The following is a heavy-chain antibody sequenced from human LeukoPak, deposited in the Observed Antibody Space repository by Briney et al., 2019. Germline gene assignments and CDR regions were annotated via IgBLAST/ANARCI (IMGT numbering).Heavy chain of an antibody. CDR1: GFTFSSYS. V-gene: IGHV3-21*01. D-gene: IGHD6-19*01. J-gene: IGHJ4*02. CDR2: ISSSSSYI. CDR3: ARGYSSGWYSPRN. Sequence: PGGSLRLSCAASGFTFSSYSMNWVRQAPGKGLEWVSSISSSSSYIYYADSVKSRFTISRDNAKNSLYLQMNSLRAEDTAVYYCARGYSSGWYSPRNWGQGTLVTVSS.